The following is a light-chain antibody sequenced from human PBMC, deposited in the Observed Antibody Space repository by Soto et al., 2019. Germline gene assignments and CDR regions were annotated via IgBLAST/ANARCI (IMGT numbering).Light chain of an antibody. CDR1: QSVSYY. CDR3: QQYNNWPPTWT. CDR2: DAS. J-gene: IGKJ1*01. V-gene: IGKV3D-15*01. Sequence: EIVLTQSPGTLSLSPGERATLSCRASQSVSYYLAWYQQKPGQAPRLLIYDASSRATGVPARFSGSGSGTEFTLTISSLQSEDFAVYYCQQYNNWPPTWTFGQGTKVDI.